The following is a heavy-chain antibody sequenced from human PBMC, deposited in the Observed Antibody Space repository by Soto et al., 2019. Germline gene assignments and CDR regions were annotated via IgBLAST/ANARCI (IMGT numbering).Heavy chain of an antibody. CDR1: GFTFSSYA. J-gene: IGHJ6*02. V-gene: IGHV3-23*01. CDR2: ISGSGGST. Sequence: PGGSLRLSCAASGFTFSSYAMSWVRQAPGKGLEWVSAISGSGGSTYYADSVKGRFTISRDNSKNTLYLQMNSLRAEDTAVYYCAKVRGYSYGEHHYYGMDVWGQGTTVTVSS. D-gene: IGHD5-18*01. CDR3: AKVRGYSYGEHHYYGMDV.